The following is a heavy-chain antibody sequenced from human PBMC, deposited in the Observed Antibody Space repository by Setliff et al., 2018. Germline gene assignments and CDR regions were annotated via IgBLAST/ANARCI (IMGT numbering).Heavy chain of an antibody. Sequence: GESLKISCKGSGYSFTSYWISWVRQMPGKGLEWMGRIDPSDSYTNYGPSFQGHVTISGDKSISTAYLQWSSLKASDTAMYYCARIRRDIVVVVGATPDYYDYMDVWGKGTTVTVSS. CDR1: GYSFTSYW. D-gene: IGHD2-15*01. J-gene: IGHJ6*03. CDR2: IDPSDSYT. V-gene: IGHV5-10-1*01. CDR3: ARIRRDIVVVVGATPDYYDYMDV.